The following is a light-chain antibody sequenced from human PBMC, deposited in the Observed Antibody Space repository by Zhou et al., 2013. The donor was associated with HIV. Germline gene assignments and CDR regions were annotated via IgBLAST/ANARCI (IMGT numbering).Light chain of an antibody. J-gene: IGKJ1*01. V-gene: IGKV1-5*03. CDR1: QSISPW. CDR2: KAS. CDR3: QQYNNLSWK. Sequence: DIQMTQSPSTLPASVGDRVTLTCRASQSISPWLAWYQQKPGKAPKLLVYKASSLESGVPSRFSASGSGTEFNLTITGLQPDDFATYYCQQYNNLSWKFGQGTKVETK.